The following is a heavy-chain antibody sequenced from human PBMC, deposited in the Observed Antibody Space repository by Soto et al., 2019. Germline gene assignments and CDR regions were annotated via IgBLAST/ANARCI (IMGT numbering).Heavy chain of an antibody. Sequence: QVQLVESGGGVVQPGRSLRLSCAASGFTFSSYGMHWVRQAPGKGLEWVADIWFDGSNKFYADSVKGRFTISRDNSKNTVSLQMHSLRDEYSAAYDGATTGPYWGQGTLVTVSS. CDR2: IWFDGSNK. CDR1: GFTFSSYG. J-gene: IGHJ4*02. CDR3: ATTGPY. V-gene: IGHV3-33*01.